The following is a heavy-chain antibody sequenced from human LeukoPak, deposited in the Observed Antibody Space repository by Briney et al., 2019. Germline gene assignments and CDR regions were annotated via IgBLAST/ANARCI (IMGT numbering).Heavy chain of an antibody. Sequence: PGGSLRLSCAASGFSFRTYGMHWVRQAPGKGLEWVAFIRYDGSNKYYADSVKGRFTISRDNSKNTLYLQMNSLRAEDTAVYYCAKGVGANSPFDYWGQGTLVTVSS. D-gene: IGHD1-26*01. CDR2: IRYDGSNK. J-gene: IGHJ4*02. CDR3: AKGVGANSPFDY. CDR1: GFSFRTYG. V-gene: IGHV3-30*02.